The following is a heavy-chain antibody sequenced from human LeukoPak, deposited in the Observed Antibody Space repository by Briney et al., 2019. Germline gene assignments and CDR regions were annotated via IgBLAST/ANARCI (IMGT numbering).Heavy chain of an antibody. CDR1: GGSISSYY. D-gene: IGHD6-13*01. CDR2: IYYSGST. J-gene: IGHJ4*02. Sequence: SETLSLTCTVSGGSISSYYWSWIRQPPGKGLEWIGYIYYSGSTSYNPSLKSRVTISVDTSKNQFSLKLTSVTAADTSVYYCARSSNWYKGFDYWGQGTLVTFSS. CDR3: ARSSNWYKGFDY. V-gene: IGHV4-59*01.